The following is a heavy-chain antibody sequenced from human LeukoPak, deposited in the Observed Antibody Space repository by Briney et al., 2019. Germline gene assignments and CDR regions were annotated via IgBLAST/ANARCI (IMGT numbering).Heavy chain of an antibody. J-gene: IGHJ4*02. V-gene: IGHV4-59*01. Sequence: SETLSLTCTVSGGSISSYYWSWIRQPPGTGLEWIGYIYYSGSTNYNPSLKSRVTISVDTSKNQFSLKLSSVTAADTAVYYCARTVVVAATTNRGFDYWGQGTLVTVSS. CDR1: GGSISSYY. CDR3: ARTVVVAATTNRGFDY. D-gene: IGHD2-15*01. CDR2: IYYSGST.